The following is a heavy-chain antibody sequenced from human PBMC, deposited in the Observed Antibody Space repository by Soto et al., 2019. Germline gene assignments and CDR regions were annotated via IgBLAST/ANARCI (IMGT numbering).Heavy chain of an antibody. J-gene: IGHJ5*02. CDR1: GGSFSDHY. V-gene: IGHV4-34*01. CDR2: INHSGST. D-gene: IGHD6-19*01. Sequence: SETLSLTCAVYGGSFSDHYWSWIRQTPGKGLEWIGEINHSGSTNYNPSFKSRVTISVDTSKNQFSLKLSSVTAADTAVFYCARHYSSGSCNWFDPWGQGTLVTVSS. CDR3: ARHYSSGSCNWFDP.